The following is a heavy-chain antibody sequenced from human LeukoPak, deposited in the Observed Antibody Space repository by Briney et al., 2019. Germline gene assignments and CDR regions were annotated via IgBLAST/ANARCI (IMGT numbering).Heavy chain of an antibody. Sequence: GGSLRLSCAASGFTFRSYAMGWVRQAPGKGLEWVSAISGSGSSTFYADSVKGRFTISGDNSKNTLYLQMHSLKTEDTAVYYCSTTDPWFGEAGGQGTLVTVSS. J-gene: IGHJ4*02. CDR2: ISGSGSST. V-gene: IGHV3-23*01. CDR1: GFTFRSYA. D-gene: IGHD3-10*01. CDR3: STTDPWFGEA.